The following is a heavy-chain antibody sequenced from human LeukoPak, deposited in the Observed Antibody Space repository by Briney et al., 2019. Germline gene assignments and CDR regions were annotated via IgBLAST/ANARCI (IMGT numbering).Heavy chain of an antibody. Sequence: GGSLRLSCAASGFTFSSYAMSWVRQAPGKGLEWGSAISGSGGSTYYADSVEGRFTISRDNSKNTLYLQMNSLRAEDTAVYYCAKGFSSTTPRGYFDYWGQGTLVTVSS. J-gene: IGHJ4*02. V-gene: IGHV3-23*01. CDR3: AKGFSSTTPRGYFDY. CDR2: ISGSGGST. CDR1: GFTFSSYA. D-gene: IGHD2-2*01.